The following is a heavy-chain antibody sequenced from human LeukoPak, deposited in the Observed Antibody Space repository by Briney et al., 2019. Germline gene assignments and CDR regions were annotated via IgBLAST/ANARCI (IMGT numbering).Heavy chain of an antibody. J-gene: IGHJ4*02. CDR1: GFTFGDYA. CDR3: TRVTYYYDNSGYFHFVS. V-gene: IGHV3-49*04. CDR2: IRRKAHGGTT. D-gene: IGHD3-22*01. Sequence: PGRSLRLSCTTSGFTFGDYAMSWVRQAPGKGLEWVSFIRRKAHGGTTEYAASVKGRFSSSRDDSKSIAYLQMNSLKTEDTAVYFCTRVTYYYDNSGYFHFVSWGQGSLVTVSS.